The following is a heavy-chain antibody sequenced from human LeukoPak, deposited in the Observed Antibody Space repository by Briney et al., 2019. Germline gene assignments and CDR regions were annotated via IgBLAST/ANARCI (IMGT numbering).Heavy chain of an antibody. V-gene: IGHV4-59*01. CDR1: SGSISSYY. J-gene: IGHJ4*02. CDR3: ARASGYSSNWYYFDS. D-gene: IGHD6-13*01. CDR2: IYYTGST. Sequence: PSETLSLTCTVSSGSISSYYWSWIRQPPGKGLDWIGYIYYTGSTNYNPSLKSRVAISVDTSKNQFSLKLSSVTAADTAVYYCARASGYSSNWYYFDSWGQGTLVTVSS.